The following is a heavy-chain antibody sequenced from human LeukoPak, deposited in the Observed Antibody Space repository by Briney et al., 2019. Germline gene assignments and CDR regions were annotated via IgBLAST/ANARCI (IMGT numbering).Heavy chain of an antibody. Sequence: SETLSLTCAVSGGSISSGGYSWSWIRQPPGKGLEWIGYIYYSGSTYYNPSLKSRVTISVDTSKNQFSLKLSSVTAADTAVYYCARGTALGVWGKGTTVTVSS. V-gene: IGHV4-30-4*07. D-gene: IGHD5-18*01. CDR2: IYYSGST. CDR3: ARGTALGV. J-gene: IGHJ6*04. CDR1: GGSISSGGYS.